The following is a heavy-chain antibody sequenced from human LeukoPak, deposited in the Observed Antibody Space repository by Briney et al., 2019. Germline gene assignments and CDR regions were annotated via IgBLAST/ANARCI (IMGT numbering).Heavy chain of an antibody. J-gene: IGHJ4*02. Sequence: GGSLRLSCSASRFTFSSYTMNWVRQAPGKGLEWVSSIDPSSTYIYYADSVKGRFTISRENAQNSLYLQMNSLRAEDTAVYYCTRGSYGDYEYWGQGTLVTVSS. D-gene: IGHD4-17*01. CDR2: IDPSSTYI. V-gene: IGHV3-21*01. CDR3: TRGSYGDYEY. CDR1: RFTFSSYT.